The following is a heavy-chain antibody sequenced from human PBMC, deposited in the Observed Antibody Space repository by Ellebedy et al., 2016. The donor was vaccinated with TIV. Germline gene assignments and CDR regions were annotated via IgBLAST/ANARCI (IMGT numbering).Heavy chain of an antibody. Sequence: GESLKISXAASGFTFSSYWMSWVRQAPGKGLEWVANIKQDGSEKYYVDSVKGRFTISRDNSKNTLYLQMNSLRAEDTAVYYCAKFKITGSFDYWGQGTLVTVSS. CDR1: GFTFSSYW. CDR2: IKQDGSEK. D-gene: IGHD1-20*01. CDR3: AKFKITGSFDY. V-gene: IGHV3-7*01. J-gene: IGHJ4*02.